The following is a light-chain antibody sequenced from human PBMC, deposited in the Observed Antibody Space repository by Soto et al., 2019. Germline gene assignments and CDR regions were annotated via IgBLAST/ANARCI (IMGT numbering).Light chain of an antibody. CDR3: SSYGGRYKYV. J-gene: IGLJ1*01. CDR2: EVS. Sequence: QSALTQPPSAAGSPGQSVTISCTGTSTDVGGYNYVSWYQQYPGKAPKLMIYEVSKRPSGVPDRFSGSKSGNTASLTVSGLQAEDEADYYCSSYGGRYKYVFGTGTKLTV. V-gene: IGLV2-8*01. CDR1: STDVGGYNY.